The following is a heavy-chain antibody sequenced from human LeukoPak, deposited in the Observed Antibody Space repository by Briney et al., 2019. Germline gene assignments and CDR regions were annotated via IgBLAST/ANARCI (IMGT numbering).Heavy chain of an antibody. V-gene: IGHV1-2*02. J-gene: IGHJ5*02. D-gene: IGHD1-26*01. CDR3: ARGYSGSYYGFWFDP. CDR2: INPNSGGT. CDR1: GYTFTGYY. Sequence: GASVKVSCKASGYTFTGYYMHWVRQAPGQGLEWMGWINPNSGGTNYAQKFQGRVTMTRDTSISTAYMELSRLRSEDTAVYYCARGYSGSYYGFWFDPWGQGTLVTVSS.